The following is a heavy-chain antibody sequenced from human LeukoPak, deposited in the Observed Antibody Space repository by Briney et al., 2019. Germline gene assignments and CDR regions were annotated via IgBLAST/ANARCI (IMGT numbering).Heavy chain of an antibody. Sequence: ASVKVSCKASGYTFTSYGISWVRQAPGQGLEWVGWISAYNGNTNYAQKLQGRVTMTTDTSTSTAYMELRSLRSDDTAVYYCARSGSVSYFRYYYMDVWGKGTTVTVSS. CDR2: ISAYNGNT. CDR3: ARSGSVSYFRYYYMDV. D-gene: IGHD1-26*01. J-gene: IGHJ6*03. V-gene: IGHV1-18*01. CDR1: GYTFTSYG.